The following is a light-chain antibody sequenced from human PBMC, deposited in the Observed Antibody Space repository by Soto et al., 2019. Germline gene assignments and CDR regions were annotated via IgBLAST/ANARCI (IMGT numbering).Light chain of an antibody. J-gene: IGKJ1*01. CDR2: GAS. CDR1: QSFSTW. Sequence: DIQMTRSPPTLSASVGDRVIITCRASQSFSTWLAWYQQNPGKAPKLLIFGASVLESGLPSRFNGSGSATEFTLTINNLQPEDSATYYCQQYGDYCTFGQGTKVEIK. V-gene: IGKV1-5*01. CDR3: QQYGDYCT.